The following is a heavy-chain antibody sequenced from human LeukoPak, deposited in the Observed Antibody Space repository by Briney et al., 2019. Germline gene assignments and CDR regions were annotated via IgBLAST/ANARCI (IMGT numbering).Heavy chain of an antibody. CDR3: AKVKVVGYSTFDY. CDR1: GFTVSSNY. CDR2: ISGGGGST. D-gene: IGHD3-22*01. Sequence: PGGSLRLSCAASGFTVSSNYMSWVRQAPGKGLEWVSAISGGGGSTYYADSVKGRFTISRDNSKNTLYLQMNSLRAEDTAVYYCAKVKVVGYSTFDYWGQGTLVTVSP. V-gene: IGHV3-23*01. J-gene: IGHJ4*02.